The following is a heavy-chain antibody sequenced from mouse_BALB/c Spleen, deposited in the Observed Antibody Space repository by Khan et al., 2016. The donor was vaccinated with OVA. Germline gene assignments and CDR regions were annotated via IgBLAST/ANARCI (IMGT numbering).Heavy chain of an antibody. CDR1: GFNIKDYY. CDR3: TRSILLYFDY. V-gene: IGHV14-1*02. J-gene: IGHJ2*01. Sequence: VQLQQSGAELVRPGALVKLSCKGSGFNIKDYYMQWVKQRPEQGLEWIGWIDPENGNSIYDPTFQGKASITADTSSNTAYLQLSRLTSEDHAVNYCTRSILLYFDYWGQGTTLTVSS. D-gene: IGHD2-3*01. CDR2: IDPENGNS.